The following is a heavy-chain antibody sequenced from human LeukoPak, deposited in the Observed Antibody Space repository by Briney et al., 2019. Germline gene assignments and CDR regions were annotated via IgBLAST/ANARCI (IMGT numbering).Heavy chain of an antibody. V-gene: IGHV3-30*04. CDR1: GFTFSSYA. CDR3: AKGSMTTVTREFDP. J-gene: IGHJ5*02. Sequence: GGSLRLSCAASGFTFSSYAIHWVRQAPGKGLEWVAVISYDGSNKYYADSVKGRFTISRDNSKNTLYLQMNSLRAEDTAVYYCAKGSMTTVTREFDPWGQGTLVTVSS. D-gene: IGHD4-17*01. CDR2: ISYDGSNK.